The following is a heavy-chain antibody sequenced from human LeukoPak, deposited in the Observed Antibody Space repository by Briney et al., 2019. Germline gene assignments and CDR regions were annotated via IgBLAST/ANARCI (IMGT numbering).Heavy chain of an antibody. CDR1: GFTLSSYW. V-gene: IGHV3-7*01. D-gene: IGHD1-26*01. CDR3: ARHSGTYFDY. Sequence: GGSLRLSCAASGFTLSSYWMTWVRQAPGKGLEWLANIKQDGSEKYSVDSVKGRFTISRDNAKNSLYLQMNSLRAEDTAVYHCARHSGTYFDYWGQGTLVTVSS. CDR2: IKQDGSEK. J-gene: IGHJ4*02.